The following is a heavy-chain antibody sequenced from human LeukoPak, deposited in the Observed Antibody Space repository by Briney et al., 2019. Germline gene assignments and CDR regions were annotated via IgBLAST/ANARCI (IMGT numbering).Heavy chain of an antibody. J-gene: IGHJ4*02. Sequence: PGGSLRLSCAASGFTFSSYWMSWVRQAPGKGLEWVANIKQDGSEKYYVDSVKGRFTISRDNAKNSLYLQMNSLRAEDTAVYYCARDLTIRVRGVIIYFDYWGQRTLVTVSS. CDR2: IKQDGSEK. D-gene: IGHD3-10*01. CDR1: GFTFSSYW. CDR3: ARDLTIRVRGVIIYFDY. V-gene: IGHV3-7*03.